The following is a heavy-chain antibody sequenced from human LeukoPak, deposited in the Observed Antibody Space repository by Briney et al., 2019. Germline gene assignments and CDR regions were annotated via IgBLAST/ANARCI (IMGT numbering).Heavy chain of an antibody. CDR1: GFTFSSYA. V-gene: IGHV3-23*01. CDR2: TSGSGDGT. Sequence: GGSLRLSCAASGFTFSSYAMSWVRQAPGKGLEWVSATSGSGDGTFYADSVKGRFTISRDNSKNTLYLQMNSLRAEDTAIYYYAKLRDFFDSSGQFDYWGQGTLVTVSS. J-gene: IGHJ4*02. CDR3: AKLRDFFDSSGQFDY. D-gene: IGHD3-22*01.